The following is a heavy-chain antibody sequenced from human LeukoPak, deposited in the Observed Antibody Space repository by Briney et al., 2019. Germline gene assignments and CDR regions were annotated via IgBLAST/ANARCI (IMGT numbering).Heavy chain of an antibody. CDR1: GYTFTGYY. CDR3: ARDKEGGYEGGNWFDP. CDR2: INPNSGGT. Sequence: ASVKVSCKASGYTFTGYYMHWVRQAPGQGLEWMGWINPNSGGTNYAQKFQGRVTMTRDTSISTAYMELSSLRSEDTAVYYCARDKEGGYEGGNWFDPWGQGTLVTVSS. D-gene: IGHD5-12*01. J-gene: IGHJ5*02. V-gene: IGHV1-2*02.